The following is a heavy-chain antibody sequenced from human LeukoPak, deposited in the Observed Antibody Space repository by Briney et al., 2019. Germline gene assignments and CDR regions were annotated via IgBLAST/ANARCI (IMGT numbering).Heavy chain of an antibody. CDR3: ASRPASSYSSSSRGFDY. Sequence: SVKVSCKASGGTFSSYAISWVRQAPGQGLEWMGGIIPIFGTANYAQKFQGRVTITTDESTSTAYMELSSLRSEDTAVYYWASRPASSYSSSSRGFDYWGQGTLVTVSS. CDR2: IIPIFGTA. J-gene: IGHJ4*02. CDR1: GGTFSSYA. D-gene: IGHD6-6*01. V-gene: IGHV1-69*05.